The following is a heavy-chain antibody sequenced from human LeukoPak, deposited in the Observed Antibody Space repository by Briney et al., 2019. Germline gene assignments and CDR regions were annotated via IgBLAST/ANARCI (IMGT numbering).Heavy chain of an antibody. CDR2: IYYSGST. Sequence: SETLSLTCTVSGGSIRSGGYYWSWIRQHPGKGLEWIGYIYYSGSTYYNPSLKSRVTISVDTSKNQFSLKLSSVTAADTAVYYCARESLVARGGVIDYWGQGTLVTVSS. CDR1: GGSIRSGGYY. D-gene: IGHD3-16*01. CDR3: ARESLVARGGVIDY. J-gene: IGHJ4*02. V-gene: IGHV4-31*03.